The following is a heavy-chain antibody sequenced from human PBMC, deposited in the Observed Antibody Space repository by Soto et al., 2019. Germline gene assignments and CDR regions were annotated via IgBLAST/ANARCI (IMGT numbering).Heavy chain of an antibody. V-gene: IGHV3-21*01. D-gene: IGHD5-18*01. CDR2: ISSSSSYI. CDR3: ARDSGYSYGPHGNWFDP. J-gene: IGHJ5*02. Sequence: VGSLRLSCAASGFTFSSYSMNWVRQAPGKGLEWVSSISSSSSYIYYADSVKGRFTISRDNAKNSLYLQMNSLRAEDTAVYYCARDSGYSYGPHGNWFDPWGQGTLVTVSS. CDR1: GFTFSSYS.